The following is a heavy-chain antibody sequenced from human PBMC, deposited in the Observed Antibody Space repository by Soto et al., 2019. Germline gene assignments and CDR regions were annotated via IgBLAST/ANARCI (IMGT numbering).Heavy chain of an antibody. Sequence: GGSLRLSCVASGFTFSSYAMSWVRQAPGKGLEWVSAISGSGGSTYYADSVKGRFTISRDNSKNTLYLQMNSLRAEDTAVYYWAKDSQFRLWERDYYYYMDVWGKGTTVTVSS. D-gene: IGHD1-26*01. CDR2: ISGSGGST. V-gene: IGHV3-23*01. CDR3: AKDSQFRLWERDYYYYMDV. CDR1: GFTFSSYA. J-gene: IGHJ6*03.